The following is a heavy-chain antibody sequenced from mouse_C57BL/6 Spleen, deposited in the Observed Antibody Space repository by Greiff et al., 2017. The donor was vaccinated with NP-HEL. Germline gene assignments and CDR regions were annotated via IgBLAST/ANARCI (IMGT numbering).Heavy chain of an antibody. Sequence: EVQLQQSGPELVKPGASVKMSCKASGYTFTDYNMHWVKQSHGKSLEWIGYINPNNGGTSYNQKFKGKATLTVNKSSSTAYMELRSLTSEDSAVYYCARGVSCSYYYDYWGQGTTLTVSS. CDR1: GYTFTDYN. J-gene: IGHJ2*01. CDR2: INPNNGGT. CDR3: ARGVSCSYYYDY. D-gene: IGHD2-12*01. V-gene: IGHV1-22*01.